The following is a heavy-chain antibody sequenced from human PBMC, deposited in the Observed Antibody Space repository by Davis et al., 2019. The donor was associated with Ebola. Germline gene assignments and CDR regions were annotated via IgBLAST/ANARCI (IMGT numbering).Heavy chain of an antibody. CDR2: TYYRSKWYN. CDR3: ARGYYDSSGYRFDY. J-gene: IGHJ4*02. D-gene: IGHD3-22*01. V-gene: IGHV6-1*01. Sequence: SQTLSLTCAISGDSVPRNSAAWNWIRQSPSRGLEWLGRTYYRSKWYNDYAVSVKSRITINPDTSKNQFSLQLNSVTPEDTAVYYCARGYYDSSGYRFDYRGQGTLVTVSS. CDR1: GDSVPRNSAA.